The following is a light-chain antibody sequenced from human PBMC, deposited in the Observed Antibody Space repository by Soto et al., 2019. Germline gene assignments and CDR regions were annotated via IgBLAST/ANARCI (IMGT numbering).Light chain of an antibody. Sequence: QSPLTQPASVSGSPGQSITISCTGTSSDVGGYNYVSWYQHYPGKAPKLMIYDVTNRPSGVSNRFSGSKSGNTASLTISELQAEDEADYYCSSYTSTAWVVFGGGTKLTVL. J-gene: IGLJ2*01. V-gene: IGLV2-14*03. CDR2: DVT. CDR1: SSDVGGYNY. CDR3: SSYTSTAWVV.